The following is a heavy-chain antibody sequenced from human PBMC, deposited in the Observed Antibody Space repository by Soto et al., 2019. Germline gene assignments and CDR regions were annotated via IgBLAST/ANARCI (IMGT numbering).Heavy chain of an antibody. Sequence: SETLSLTCTVSGGSISSYYWSWIRQPPGKGLEWIGYIYYSGSTNYNPSLKSRVTISVDTSKNQFSLKLSSVTAADTAVYYCARHPDLVTIFGVVTPLFDYWGQGTLVTVSS. CDR3: ARHPDLVTIFGVVTPLFDY. J-gene: IGHJ4*02. CDR2: IYYSGST. V-gene: IGHV4-59*08. CDR1: GGSISSYY. D-gene: IGHD3-3*01.